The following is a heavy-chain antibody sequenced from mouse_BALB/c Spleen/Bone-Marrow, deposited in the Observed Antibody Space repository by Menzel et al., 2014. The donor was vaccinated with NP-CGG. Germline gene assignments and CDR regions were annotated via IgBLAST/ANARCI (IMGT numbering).Heavy chain of an antibody. J-gene: IGHJ3*01. D-gene: IGHD1-1*02. V-gene: IGHV1-7*01. CDR2: IYPSTGYT. Sequence: QVQLKQSGAELAKPGASVKMSCKASGYTFTNYWMHWVKQRPGQGLEWIGYIYPSTGYTEYNQKFKDKATLTSDKSSSTADMQLSSLASEDSAVYYCAGGRFAYWGQGTLVTVSA. CDR1: GYTFTNYW. CDR3: AGGRFAY.